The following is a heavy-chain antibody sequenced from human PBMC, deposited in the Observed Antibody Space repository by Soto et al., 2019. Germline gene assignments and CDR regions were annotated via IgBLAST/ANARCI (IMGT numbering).Heavy chain of an antibody. CDR2: IDGSGGIT. CDR3: VKNSGWFNT. J-gene: IGHJ5*02. CDR1: GFTFGTTD. D-gene: IGHD3-10*01. Sequence: GGSLRLSCAAYGFTFGTTDTSWVRQAPGEGLEWVSTIDGSGGITYYADSVKGRFTISRDNSRNTVYLQMNSLRGDDTALYYCVKNSGWFNTWGQGALVTVSS. V-gene: IGHV3-23*01.